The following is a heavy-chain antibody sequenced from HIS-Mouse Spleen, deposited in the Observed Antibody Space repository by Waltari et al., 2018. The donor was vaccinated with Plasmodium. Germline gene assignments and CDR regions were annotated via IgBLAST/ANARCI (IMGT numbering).Heavy chain of an antibody. Sequence: VQLVESGGGVVQPGRSLRLPCAASDFTFRSFAMHWVRPGPGKGLEWVAVISYDGSNKYYADSVKGRFTISRDNSKNTLYLQMNSLRAEDTAVYYCAREGGYCSGGSCYSGQGFDIWGQGTMVTVSS. J-gene: IGHJ3*02. CDR3: AREGGYCSGGSCYSGQGFDI. V-gene: IGHV3-30-3*01. CDR2: ISYDGSNK. D-gene: IGHD2-15*01. CDR1: DFTFRSFA.